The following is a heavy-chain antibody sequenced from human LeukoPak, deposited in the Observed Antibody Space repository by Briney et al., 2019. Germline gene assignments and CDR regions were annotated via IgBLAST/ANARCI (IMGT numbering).Heavy chain of an antibody. D-gene: IGHD4-17*01. V-gene: IGHV5-51*01. CDR3: VRRFYVDYDLGY. J-gene: IGHJ4*02. CDR1: GYSFASYW. Sequence: GESPKISCKGSGYSFASYWIAWVRQMPGKGLEWMGIIFPGDSNTRYSPSFQGQVTISADKSISTAYLQWSSLKASDTAMYYCVRRFYVDYDLGYWGQGTLVTVSP. CDR2: IFPGDSNT.